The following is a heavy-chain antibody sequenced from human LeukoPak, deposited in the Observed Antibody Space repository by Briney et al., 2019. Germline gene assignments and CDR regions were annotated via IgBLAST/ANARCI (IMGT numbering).Heavy chain of an antibody. V-gene: IGHV3-30-3*01. CDR1: GFTFSDYY. CDR3: ARALGYCSSTSCGGAFDI. J-gene: IGHJ3*02. D-gene: IGHD2-2*01. Sequence: EGSLRLSCAASGFTFSDYYMSWIRQAPGKGLEWVAVISYDGSNKYYADSVKGRFTISRDNSKNTLYLQMNSLRAEDTAVYYCARALGYCSSTSCGGAFDIWGQGTMVTVSS. CDR2: ISYDGSNK.